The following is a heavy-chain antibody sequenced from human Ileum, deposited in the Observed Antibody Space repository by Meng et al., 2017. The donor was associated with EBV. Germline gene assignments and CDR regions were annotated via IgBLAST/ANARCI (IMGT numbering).Heavy chain of an antibody. CDR3: AREDSSGWFRVDY. D-gene: IGHD6-19*01. CDR2: FYFGGST. V-gene: IGHV4-39*07. J-gene: IGHJ4*02. Sequence: LQRRVSGPGLLKPSEPLSLPCTVSGDSLSSSRYYWDWIRQTPGKGLEWIGNFYFGGSTYYNPSLRSRVTISGDTSKNQFSLKLTSVTAADTAIYCCAREDSSGWFRVDYWGPGSLVTSPQ. CDR1: GDSLSSSRYY.